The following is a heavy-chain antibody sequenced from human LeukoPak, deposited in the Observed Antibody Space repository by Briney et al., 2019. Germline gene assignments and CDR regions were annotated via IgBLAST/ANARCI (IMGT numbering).Heavy chain of an antibody. Sequence: GGSLRLSCAASGFTFSSYAMSWVRQAPGKGLEWVSAISGSGGSTYYADSVKGRFTISRGNSKNTLYLQMNSLRAEDTAVYYCAKAREAWSGYSHFDYWGQGTLVTVSS. J-gene: IGHJ4*02. D-gene: IGHD3-3*01. CDR1: GFTFSSYA. CDR3: AKAREAWSGYSHFDY. CDR2: ISGSGGST. V-gene: IGHV3-23*01.